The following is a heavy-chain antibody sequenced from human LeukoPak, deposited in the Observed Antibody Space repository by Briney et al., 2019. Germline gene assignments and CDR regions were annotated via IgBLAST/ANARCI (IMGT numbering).Heavy chain of an antibody. Sequence: PGGSLRLSCTVSGFTVSSNSMSWVRQAPGKGPEWVSFIYSGGSTQYSDSVKGRFTISRDNSKNTLYLQMNSLRAEDTAVYYCARRAGDYSHPYDYWGQGTLVTVSS. CDR3: ARRAGDYSHPYDY. J-gene: IGHJ4*02. CDR2: IYSGGST. D-gene: IGHD3-22*01. V-gene: IGHV3-53*01. CDR1: GFTVSSNS.